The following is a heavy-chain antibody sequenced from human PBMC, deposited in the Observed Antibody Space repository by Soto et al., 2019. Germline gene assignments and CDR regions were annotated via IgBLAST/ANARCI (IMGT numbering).Heavy chain of an antibody. CDR3: VRDKGSSWFGGWFDP. J-gene: IGHJ5*02. V-gene: IGHV1-2*02. CDR1: GYTFTDYY. Sequence: ASVKVSCKASGYTFTDYYMEWVRQAPGQGLEWMGWINLNSGDTNFAQQFQGRVTMTRDTSITTAYMDLTRLRSDDTAIYYCVRDKGSSWFGGWFDPWGQGTQVTVSS. D-gene: IGHD3-10*01. CDR2: INLNSGDT.